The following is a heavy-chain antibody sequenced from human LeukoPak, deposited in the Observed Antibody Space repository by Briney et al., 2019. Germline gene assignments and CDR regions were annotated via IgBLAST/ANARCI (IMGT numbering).Heavy chain of an antibody. CDR1: GGTFSSYA. CDR2: IIPILGIA. CDR3: ARDPPPEHRQQLWHA. D-gene: IGHD5-18*01. Sequence: ASVKVSCKASGGTFSSYAISWVRQAPGQGLEWMGRIIPILGIANYAQKFQGSATITADKSTRTAYIELSSLKSEDTAVYYCARDPPPEHRQQLWHAWGQGTLATVSS. J-gene: IGHJ5*02. V-gene: IGHV1-69*04.